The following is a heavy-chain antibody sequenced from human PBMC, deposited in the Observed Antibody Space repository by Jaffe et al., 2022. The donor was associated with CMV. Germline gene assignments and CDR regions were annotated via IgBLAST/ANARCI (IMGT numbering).Heavy chain of an antibody. CDR2: ISAYNGNT. J-gene: IGHJ3*02. Sequence: QVQLVQSGAEVKKPGASVKVSCKASGYTFTSYGISWVRQAPGQGLEWMGWISAYNGNTNYAQKLQGRVTMTTDTSTSTAYMELRSLRSDDTAVYYCARTVFMDYYDSSGYFGAFDIWGQGTMVTVSS. CDR1: GYTFTSYG. D-gene: IGHD3-22*01. V-gene: IGHV1-18*01. CDR3: ARTVFMDYYDSSGYFGAFDI.